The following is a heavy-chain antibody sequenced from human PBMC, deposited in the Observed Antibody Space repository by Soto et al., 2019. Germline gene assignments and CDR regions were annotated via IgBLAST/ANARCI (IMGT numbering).Heavy chain of an antibody. CDR3: APFAVAGTLDAFDI. CDR2: ISSSSSYI. J-gene: IGHJ3*02. CDR1: RFTFRSYS. D-gene: IGHD6-19*01. V-gene: IGHV3-21*01. Sequence: GGSLRISCAASRFTFRSYSMNWARQAPGKGLEWVSSISSSSSYIYYADTVNLRFTISRDNAKDSLYPQMNSLRAEETGVYYCAPFAVAGTLDAFDIWGQGPMVTVSS.